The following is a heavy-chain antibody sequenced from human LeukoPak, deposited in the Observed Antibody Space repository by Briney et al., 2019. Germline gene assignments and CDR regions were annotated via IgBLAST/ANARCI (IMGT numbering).Heavy chain of an antibody. V-gene: IGHV3-23*01. D-gene: IGHD4-17*01. Sequence: GGSLRLSCAASGFTFSSYAMSWVRQAPGKGLEWVSAISGSGGSTYYADSVKGRFTISRDNSKNTLYLQMNSLRAEDTAVYYCAKDLFSPLTTVTRPGYFDYWGQGTLVTVSS. CDR2: ISGSGGST. CDR1: GFTFSSYA. CDR3: AKDLFSPLTTVTRPGYFDY. J-gene: IGHJ4*02.